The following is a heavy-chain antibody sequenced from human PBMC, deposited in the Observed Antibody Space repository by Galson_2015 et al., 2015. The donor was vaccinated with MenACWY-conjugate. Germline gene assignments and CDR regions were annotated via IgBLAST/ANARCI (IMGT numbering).Heavy chain of an antibody. Sequence: SLRLSCAASGFTFSNYGMNWVRQAPGKGLEWVSSISSSGTNIYYADSVRGRFTISRDNAMNSVYLQMNTLTADDPAVYYCVREDVVREGVLAWGPKKHNYYYTDVRGKGTTVTGS. V-gene: IGHV3-48*03. CDR2: ISSSGTNI. D-gene: IGHD7-27*01. CDR3: VREDVVREGVLAWGPKKHNYYYTDV. CDR1: GFTFSNYG. J-gene: IGHJ6*03.